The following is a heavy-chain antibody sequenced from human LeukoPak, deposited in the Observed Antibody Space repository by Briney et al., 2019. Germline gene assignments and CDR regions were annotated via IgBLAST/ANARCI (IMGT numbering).Heavy chain of an antibody. J-gene: IGHJ4*02. D-gene: IGHD3-9*01. CDR2: ISYDGRND. V-gene: IGHV3-30*18. Sequence: PGRSLRLSCAVSGFTFKSYAMHWVRQAPGKGLEWVAVISYDGRNDYYADSVKGRFTISRDNSKNTLYLEMNSLRAEDTAVYYCAKDPRNNYDVLTGYYGFDYWGQGTLVTVSS. CDR3: AKDPRNNYDVLTGYYGFDY. CDR1: GFTFKSYA.